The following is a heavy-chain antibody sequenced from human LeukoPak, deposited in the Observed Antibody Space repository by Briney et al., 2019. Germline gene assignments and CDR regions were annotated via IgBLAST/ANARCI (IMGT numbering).Heavy chain of an antibody. J-gene: IGHJ4*02. Sequence: GGCLRLSCAASGFTFDDYAMHWVRQAPGKGLEWVSLISGNGGSTYYADSVKGRFTISRDNSKNSLYLQMNSLRTEDTALYYCAKSGGYSYGYDFDYWGQGTLVTVSS. V-gene: IGHV3-43*02. D-gene: IGHD5-18*01. CDR3: AKSGGYSYGYDFDY. CDR2: ISGNGGST. CDR1: GFTFDDYA.